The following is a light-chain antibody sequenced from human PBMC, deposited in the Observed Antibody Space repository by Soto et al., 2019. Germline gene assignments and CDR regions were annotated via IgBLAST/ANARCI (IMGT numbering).Light chain of an antibody. V-gene: IGKV3-20*01. J-gene: IGKJ4*01. CDR2: DAS. CDR3: QQFSSYPLT. Sequence: EFVLTQAPGTLSWSPGERGTLSCRASETGRNNYLAWYQQKPSQAPGLLIYDASSRATGIPDRFSGGGSGTDFTVTISRLESEDFAVYYCQQFSSYPLTFGGGTKVDIK. CDR1: ETGRNNY.